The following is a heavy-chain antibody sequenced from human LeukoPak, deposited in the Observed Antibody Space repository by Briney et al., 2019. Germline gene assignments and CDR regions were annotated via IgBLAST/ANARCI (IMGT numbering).Heavy chain of an antibody. J-gene: IGHJ4*02. V-gene: IGHV3-9*01. CDR3: AKDLYSSGWYGPLDY. D-gene: IGHD6-19*01. CDR1: GFTFDDYA. Sequence: PGGSLRLSCAASGFTFDDYAMHWVRQASGKGLEWVSGISWNSGSIGYADSVKGRFTISRDNSKNTLYLQMNSLRAEDTAVYYCAKDLYSSGWYGPLDYWGQGTLVTVSS. CDR2: ISWNSGSI.